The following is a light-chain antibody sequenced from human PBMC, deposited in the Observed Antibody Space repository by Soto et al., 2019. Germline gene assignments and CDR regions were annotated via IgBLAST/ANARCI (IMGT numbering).Light chain of an antibody. J-gene: IGKJ2*01. CDR2: GAS. CDR3: LQDYSYPFT. V-gene: IGKV1-6*01. Sequence: IQMTHSPSSLSASVGDRVTITPRASQSISSYLNWYQQKPGKAPQILIYGASTLQSGVASRFSGSGSGTDFTLTISSLQPEDSAGYYCLQDYSYPFTFGQGTKVDIK. CDR1: QSISSY.